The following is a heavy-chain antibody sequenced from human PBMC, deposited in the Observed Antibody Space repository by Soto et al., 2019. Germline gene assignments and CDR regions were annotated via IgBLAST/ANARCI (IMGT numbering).Heavy chain of an antibody. V-gene: IGHV3-72*01. CDR2: SRNQANGYST. CDR3: VRDTYFSDSSSYTRRFDF. Sequence: EVQLVESGGGLVQPGGSLRLSCSVSGFTLSDHYIDWVRQAPGKGLEWVGRSRNQANGYSTIYAASVKGRFTTSRDDSKNLVYLQMESLRTEDTAVYYCVRDTYFSDSSSYTRRFDFWGQGALVIVSS. D-gene: IGHD3-22*01. J-gene: IGHJ4*02. CDR1: GFTLSDHY.